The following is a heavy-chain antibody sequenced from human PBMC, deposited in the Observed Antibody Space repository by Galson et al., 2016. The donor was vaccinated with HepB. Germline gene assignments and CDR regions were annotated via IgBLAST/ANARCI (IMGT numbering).Heavy chain of an antibody. CDR2: IYPGDSDT. V-gene: IGHV5-51*01. J-gene: IGHJ4*02. D-gene: IGHD2/OR15-2a*01. Sequence: QSGAEVKKPGESLRISCKGSGYTFSDYWIVWVRQMPGKGLEWMGIIYPGDSDTRYNPYFQGQVTISADNALNSQSLQMNGLGDDDTAVYYCVRGVSCYTTTCYSLFDSWGQGTLVSVSS. CDR1: GYTFSDYW. CDR3: VRGVSCYTTTCYSLFDS.